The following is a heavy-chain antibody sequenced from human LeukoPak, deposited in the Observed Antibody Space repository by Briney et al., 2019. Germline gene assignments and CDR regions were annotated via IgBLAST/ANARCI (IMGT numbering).Heavy chain of an antibody. Sequence: GGSLRLSCAASGFTFSSYAMHWVRQAPGKGLESWAVISYDGSNKYYADSVKGRFTISRDNSKNTLYLQMNSLRAEDTAVYYCARDPDDYVWGSYRYSRRLDYWGQGTLVTVSS. J-gene: IGHJ4*02. CDR2: ISYDGSNK. V-gene: IGHV3-30-3*01. CDR3: ARDPDDYVWGSYRYSRRLDY. D-gene: IGHD3-16*02. CDR1: GFTFSSYA.